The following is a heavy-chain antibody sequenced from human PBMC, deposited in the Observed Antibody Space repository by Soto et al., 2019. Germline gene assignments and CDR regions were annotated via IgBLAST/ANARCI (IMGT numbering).Heavy chain of an antibody. Sequence: SETLSLTCAVYGGSFSGYYWSWIRQPPGKGLEWIGEINHSGSTNYNPSLKSRVTISVDTSKNQFSLKLSSVTAADTAVYYCARSRRNGSGSVDYWGQGTLVTVSS. D-gene: IGHD3-10*01. CDR1: GGSFSGYY. CDR2: INHSGST. J-gene: IGHJ4*02. CDR3: ARSRRNGSGSVDY. V-gene: IGHV4-34*01.